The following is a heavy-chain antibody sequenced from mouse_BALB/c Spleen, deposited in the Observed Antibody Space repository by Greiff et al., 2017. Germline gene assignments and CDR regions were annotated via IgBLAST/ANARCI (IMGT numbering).Heavy chain of an antibody. CDR3: ARGGLGRDDYYAMDY. D-gene: IGHD4-1*01. V-gene: IGHV1-66*01. CDR1: GYSFTSYY. J-gene: IGHJ4*01. CDR2: IFPGSGNT. Sequence: VQLQQSGPELVKPGASVKISCKASGYSFTSYYIHWVKQRPGQGLEWIGWIFPGSGNTKYNEKFKGKATLTADTSSSTAYMQLSSLTSEDSAVYFCARGGLGRDDYYAMDYWGQGTSVTVSS.